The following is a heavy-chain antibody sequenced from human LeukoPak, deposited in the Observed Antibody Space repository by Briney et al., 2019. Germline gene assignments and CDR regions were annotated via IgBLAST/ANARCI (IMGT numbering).Heavy chain of an antibody. CDR3: ARDQEGFDY. Sequence: ASVKVFCKASGYTFTSNYIHWVRQAPGRGLEWMGMIYPRDGSTSYAQKFQGRVTVTRDTSTSTVHMELSGLRSEDTAVYYCARDQEGFDYWGQGTLVTVSS. J-gene: IGHJ4*02. CDR2: IYPRDGST. CDR1: GYTFTSNY. V-gene: IGHV1-46*01.